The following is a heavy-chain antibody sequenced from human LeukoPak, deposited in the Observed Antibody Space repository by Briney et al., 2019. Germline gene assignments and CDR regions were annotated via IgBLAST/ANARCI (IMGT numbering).Heavy chain of an antibody. V-gene: IGHV4-59*08. CDR3: ASQMATISPLDY. D-gene: IGHD5-24*01. Sequence: SETLSLTCTVSGGSISSYYWSWIRQPPGKGLEWIGYIYYSGSTNYNPSLKSRVTISVDTSKNQFSLKLSSVTAADTAVYCCASQMATISPLDYWGQGTLVTVSS. J-gene: IGHJ4*02. CDR2: IYYSGST. CDR1: GGSISSYY.